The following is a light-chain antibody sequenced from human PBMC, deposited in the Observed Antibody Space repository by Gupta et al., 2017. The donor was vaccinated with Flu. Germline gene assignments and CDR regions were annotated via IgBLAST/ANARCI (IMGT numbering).Light chain of an antibody. CDR2: NAS. V-gene: IGKV3-11*01. CDR1: QSVSNY. J-gene: IGKJ4*01. Sequence: EIVLTQSPATLSLSPGERATLSCRASQSVSNYLAWYQQKPGQAPRLLIYNASNSVTGIPARFRGSGSGTDFTLTISSLEPEDFAVYYCQQRSNWVTFGGGTKVEIK. CDR3: QQRSNWVT.